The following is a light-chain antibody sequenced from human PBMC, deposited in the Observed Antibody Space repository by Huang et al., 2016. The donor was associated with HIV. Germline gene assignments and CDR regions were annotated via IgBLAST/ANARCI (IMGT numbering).Light chain of an antibody. Sequence: IQMTQSPSSLPAFVGARVTITCRASQSITTYLNWYQQKIGESPKLLIYAASILQSGVPLRFGGSGSGTNFSLTITNLQSEDFAVYYCQQSYSIPWTFGQGTRVEI. V-gene: IGKV1-39*01. CDR3: QQSYSIPWT. J-gene: IGKJ1*01. CDR1: QSITTY. CDR2: AAS.